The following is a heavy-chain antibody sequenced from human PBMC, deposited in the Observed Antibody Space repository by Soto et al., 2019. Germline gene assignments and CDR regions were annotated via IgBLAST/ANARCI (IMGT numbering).Heavy chain of an antibody. CDR1: GGTFSSYA. J-gene: IGHJ4*02. V-gene: IGHV1-69*06. D-gene: IGHD3-22*01. Sequence: QVQLVQSGAEVKKPGSSVKVSCKASGGTFSSYAISWVRQAPGQGLEWMGGIIPIFGTANYAQKFQGRVTITADISTSTAYMELSSLRSGDTAVYYCASQEAQNYDSSGYYWYYFDYWGQGTLVTVSS. CDR2: IIPIFGTA. CDR3: ASQEAQNYDSSGYYWYYFDY.